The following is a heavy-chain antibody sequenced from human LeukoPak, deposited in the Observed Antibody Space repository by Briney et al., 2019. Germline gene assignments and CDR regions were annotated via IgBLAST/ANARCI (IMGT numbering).Heavy chain of an antibody. J-gene: IGHJ4*02. CDR2: ISTSSSYI. D-gene: IGHD6-19*01. Sequence: GESLRLSCAASGFTFNRFTMNWVRQAPGKGLEWVSSISTSSSYIYYADSVKGRFTISRHNAKNSLYLQLNSLRVEDTALHYCARVSAHAGIAVAASDYWGQGTLVTVSS. CDR1: GFTFNRFT. V-gene: IGHV3-21*01. CDR3: ARVSAHAGIAVAASDY.